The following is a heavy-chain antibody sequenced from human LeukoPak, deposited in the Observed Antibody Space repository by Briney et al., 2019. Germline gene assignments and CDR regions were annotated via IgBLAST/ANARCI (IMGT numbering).Heavy chain of an antibody. CDR1: GGSFSGYY. CDR2: IKHSGST. V-gene: IGHV4-34*01. CDR3: ARGAYYYDSSGYYLGYYYYYMDV. J-gene: IGHJ6*03. Sequence: SETLSLTCAVYGGSFSGYYWSWIRQPPGKGLEWIGEIKHSGSTNYNPSLKSRVTISVDTSKNQFSLKLSSVTAADTAVYYCARGAYYYDSSGYYLGYYYYYMDVWGKGTTVTVSS. D-gene: IGHD3-22*01.